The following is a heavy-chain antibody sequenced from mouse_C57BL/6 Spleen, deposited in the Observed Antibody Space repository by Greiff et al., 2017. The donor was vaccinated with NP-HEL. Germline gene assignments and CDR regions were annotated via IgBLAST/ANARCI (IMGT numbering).Heavy chain of an antibody. CDR2: IHPNSGST. V-gene: IGHV1-64*01. J-gene: IGHJ3*01. Sequence: QVQLQQSGAELVKPGASVKLSCKASGYTFTSYWMHWVKQRPGQGLEWIGMIHPNSGSTNYNEKFKSKATLTVDKSSSTAYMQLSSLTSEDSAVYYGARPITTVVATDWFAYWGQGTLVTVSA. D-gene: IGHD1-1*01. CDR1: GYTFTSYW. CDR3: ARPITTVVATDWFAY.